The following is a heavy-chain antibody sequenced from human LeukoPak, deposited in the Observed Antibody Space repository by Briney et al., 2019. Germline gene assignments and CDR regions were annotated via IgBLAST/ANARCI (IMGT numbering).Heavy chain of an antibody. V-gene: IGHV1-2*02. J-gene: IGHJ6*03. CDR1: GYTFTGYY. Sequence: ASVKVSCKASGYTFTGYYMHWVRQAPGQGLEWMGWINPNSGGTNYAQKFQGRVTMTRDTSISTAYMELSRLRPDDTAVYYCAREGVTGRLGTHYYYYYMDVWGKGTTVTVSS. D-gene: IGHD2-8*02. CDR2: INPNSGGT. CDR3: AREGVTGRLGTHYYYYYMDV.